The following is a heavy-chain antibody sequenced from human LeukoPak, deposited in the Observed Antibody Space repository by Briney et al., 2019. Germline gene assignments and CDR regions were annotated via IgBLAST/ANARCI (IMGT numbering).Heavy chain of an antibody. Sequence: QPGGSLRLSCAASGFTVSHNFMTWVRQAPGKGLEWVSVLYSGDSTYYPDSVKGRFTISRDNSENTLYLQMNSLRAEDTAVYYCARVNSSGWYSIDYWGQGALVTVSS. CDR3: ARVNSSGWYSIDY. CDR1: GFTVSHNF. V-gene: IGHV3-53*01. D-gene: IGHD6-19*01. CDR2: LYSGDST. J-gene: IGHJ4*02.